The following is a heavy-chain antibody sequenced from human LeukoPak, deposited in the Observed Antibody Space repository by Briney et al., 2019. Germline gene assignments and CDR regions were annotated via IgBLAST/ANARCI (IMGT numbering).Heavy chain of an antibody. CDR3: AKNAVRAAPLKGYFQH. D-gene: IGHD6-13*01. CDR2: ISGSGGST. J-gene: IGHJ1*01. V-gene: IGHV3-23*01. CDR1: GFTLCSYA. Sequence: PGGALRLSRAASGFTLCSYAMSWGRQAPGEGLGWVSAISGSGGSTYYADSVKGRFTISRDNSKNTLYLQMNSLRAEDTAVYYCAKNAVRAAPLKGYFQHWGQGTLVTVSS.